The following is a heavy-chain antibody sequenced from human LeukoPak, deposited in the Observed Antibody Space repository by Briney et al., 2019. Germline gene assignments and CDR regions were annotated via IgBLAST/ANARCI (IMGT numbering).Heavy chain of an antibody. D-gene: IGHD1-1*01. Sequence: GGSLRLSCAASGFTFSYYAMSWVRQATGKGLECVSVISESGGYTSYADSVKGRFTISRDTSNNTLYLEMNSLRADDTAVYYCAKAVWNGRLSYYFGYWGQGTLVTVSS. V-gene: IGHV3-23*01. CDR2: ISESGGYT. CDR1: GFTFSYYA. CDR3: AKAVWNGRLSYYFGY. J-gene: IGHJ4*02.